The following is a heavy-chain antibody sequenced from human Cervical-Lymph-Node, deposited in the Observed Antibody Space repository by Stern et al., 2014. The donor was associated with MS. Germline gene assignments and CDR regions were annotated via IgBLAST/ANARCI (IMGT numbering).Heavy chain of an antibody. CDR3: ARVLLWFGQDAFDI. J-gene: IGHJ3*02. CDR2: IYYSGST. D-gene: IGHD3-10*01. Sequence: QLQLQESGPGLVKPSETLSLTCTVSGGSISSYYWSWIRQPPGKGLEWIGYIYYSGSTNYNPSLKSRVTISVDTSKNQFSLKLSSVTAADTAVYYCARVLLWFGQDAFDIWGQGTMVTVSS. V-gene: IGHV4-59*01. CDR1: GGSISSYY.